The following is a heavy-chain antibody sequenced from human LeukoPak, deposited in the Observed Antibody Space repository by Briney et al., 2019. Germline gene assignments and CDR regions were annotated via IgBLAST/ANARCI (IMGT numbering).Heavy chain of an antibody. J-gene: IGHJ3*02. CDR3: ARIRDGYNDAYDI. CDR1: GGTFSSYA. V-gene: IGHV1-69*13. CDR2: IIPIFGTA. Sequence: SVKVSCKASGGTFSSYAISWVRQAPGQGLEWMGGIIPIFGTANYARKFQGRVTITADEYTSTAYMELSSLRSEDTAIYYCARIRDGYNDAYDIWGQGTVVTVPS. D-gene: IGHD5-24*01.